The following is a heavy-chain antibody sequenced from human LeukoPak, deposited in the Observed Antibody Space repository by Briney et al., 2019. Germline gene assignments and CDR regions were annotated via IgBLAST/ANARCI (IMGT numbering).Heavy chain of an antibody. D-gene: IGHD3-10*01. J-gene: IGHJ4*02. V-gene: IGHV3-30-3*01. CDR2: ISYDGSNK. CDR1: GFTFRSFA. Sequence: GGSLRLSCSASGFTFRSFAMSWVRQAPGKGLEWVAVISYDGSNKYYADSVKGRFTISRDNSKNTLYLQMNSLRAEDTAVYYCARDTRGAFDYWGQGTLVTVSS. CDR3: ARDTRGAFDY.